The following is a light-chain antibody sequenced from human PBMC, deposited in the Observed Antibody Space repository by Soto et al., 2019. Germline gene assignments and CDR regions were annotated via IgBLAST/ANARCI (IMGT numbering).Light chain of an antibody. CDR3: CSYVTYSPSLV. CDR2: EVS. Sequence: QSVLTQPASVSGSPGQSITISCTGTSSDFGDYDYVSWYLQHPGKVPKLMIYEVSNRPSGVSNRFSGSKSGNTASLTISGLQAEDEADYYCCSYVTYSPSLVFGGGTKVTVL. V-gene: IGLV2-14*01. J-gene: IGLJ2*01. CDR1: SSDFGDYDY.